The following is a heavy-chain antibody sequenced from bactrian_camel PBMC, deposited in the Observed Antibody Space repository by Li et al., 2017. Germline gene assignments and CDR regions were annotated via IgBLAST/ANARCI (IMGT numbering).Heavy chain of an antibody. Sequence: DVQLVESGGGAVQAGGSLRLSCIVTGFSFSDYGMAWVRQAPGKGLEWLSSINPDGSWTSYANSVKGRFTISQDGGKWLVYLQMDNLKPEDTAMYYCAARRRRAVRDTCRLDEGEYTFWGQGTQVTVAS. D-gene: IGHD1*01. CDR2: INPDGSWT. J-gene: IGHJ6*01. CDR1: GFSFSDYG. V-gene: IGHV3S10*01. CDR3: AARRRRAVRDTCRLDEGEYTF.